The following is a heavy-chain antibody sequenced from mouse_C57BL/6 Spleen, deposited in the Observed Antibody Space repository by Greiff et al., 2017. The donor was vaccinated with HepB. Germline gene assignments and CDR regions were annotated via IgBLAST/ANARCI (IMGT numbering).Heavy chain of an antibody. Sequence: QVQLQQPGAELVRPGSSVKLSCKASGYTFTSYWMHWVKQRPIQGLEWIGNIDPSDSETHYNQKFKDKATLTVDKSSSTAYMQLSSLTSEDSAVYYCARALSTMITPNWYFDVWGTGTTVTVSS. CDR3: ARALSTMITPNWYFDV. V-gene: IGHV1-52*01. J-gene: IGHJ1*03. CDR2: IDPSDSET. D-gene: IGHD2-4*01. CDR1: GYTFTSYW.